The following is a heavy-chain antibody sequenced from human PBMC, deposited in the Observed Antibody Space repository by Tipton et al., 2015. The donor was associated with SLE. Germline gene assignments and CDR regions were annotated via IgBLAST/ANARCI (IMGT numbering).Heavy chain of an antibody. J-gene: IGHJ4*02. CDR3: ARLGIWYAY. Sequence: GLVKPSETLSLKCAVSGYSISAGYYWGWVRQPPGKGLEWIGAIYYSGTTFYNPSFKSRVTISVDTSKNQFSLKLSSVTAADTAVYYCARLGIWYAYWGQGTLVTVSS. D-gene: IGHD6-13*01. V-gene: IGHV4-38-2*01. CDR2: IYYSGTT. CDR1: GYSISAGYY.